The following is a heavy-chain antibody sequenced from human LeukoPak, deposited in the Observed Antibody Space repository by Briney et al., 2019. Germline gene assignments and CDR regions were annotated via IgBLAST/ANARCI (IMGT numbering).Heavy chain of an antibody. J-gene: IGHJ6*02. Sequence: GASVKVSCKASGYTFTSYGISWVRQAPGQGLEWMGWISAYNGNTNYAQKLQGRVTMTTDTSTSTAYMELRSLRSDDTAVYYCARVWFGELFGVVPYGMDVWGQGTTVTVSS. CDR1: GYTFTSYG. CDR3: ARVWFGELFGVVPYGMDV. CDR2: ISAYNGNT. V-gene: IGHV1-18*01. D-gene: IGHD3-10*01.